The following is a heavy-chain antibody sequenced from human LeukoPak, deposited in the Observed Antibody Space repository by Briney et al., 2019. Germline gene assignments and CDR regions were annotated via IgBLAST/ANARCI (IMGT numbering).Heavy chain of an antibody. CDR3: ARDLYLSAERGYYFHY. CDR2: IYTSGST. J-gene: IGHJ4*02. D-gene: IGHD3-16*01. CDR1: GGSISSYY. V-gene: IGHV4-4*07. Sequence: PSETLSLTCTVSGGSISSYYWSWVRQPAGKGLEWSGRIYTSGSTNYNPSLKSGGTMLVDTSNHHFSLKLSSVTAADTAVYYCARDLYLSAERGYYFHYWGQGTLVTVSS.